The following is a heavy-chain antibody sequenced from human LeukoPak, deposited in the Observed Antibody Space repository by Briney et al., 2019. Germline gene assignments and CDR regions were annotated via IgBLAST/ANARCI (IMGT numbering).Heavy chain of an antibody. CDR3: AKETPNTGWFDP. CDR1: GHTFTTYY. J-gene: IGHJ5*02. Sequence: ASVKVSWKASGHTFTTYYVHLVRQAPGQGLEWMGVINPSGDGTNYPQRFQGRVTLTRDTSTSTVYMELSSLRSEDTAIYYCAKETPNTGWFDPWGQGTLVTVSS. CDR2: INPSGDGT. D-gene: IGHD1-14*01. V-gene: IGHV1-46*01.